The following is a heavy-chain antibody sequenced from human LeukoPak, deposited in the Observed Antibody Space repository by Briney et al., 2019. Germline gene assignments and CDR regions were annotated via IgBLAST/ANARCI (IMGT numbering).Heavy chain of an antibody. CDR3: ARLLIYCSSTSCHFDY. Sequence: PSETLSLTCTVSGGSISSSNCYWGWIRQPPGKGLEWIGSIYYSGITYYNPSLKSRVTISVETSNNQFSLKLSSVTAADTAMYHCARLLIYCSSTSCHFDYWGQGTLVTVSS. V-gene: IGHV4-39*01. CDR1: GGSISSSNCY. CDR2: IYYSGIT. J-gene: IGHJ4*02. D-gene: IGHD2-2*01.